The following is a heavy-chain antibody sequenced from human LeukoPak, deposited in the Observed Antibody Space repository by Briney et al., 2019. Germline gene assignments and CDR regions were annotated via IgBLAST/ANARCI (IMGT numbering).Heavy chain of an antibody. Sequence: GESLKISCKGSGYSFTSYWIGWVRQMPGKDLEWMGIIYPGDSDTRYSPSFQGQVTISADKSISTAYLQWSSLKASDTAMYYCARGGGGYDILTGYYTEDYFDYWGQGTLVTVSS. CDR2: IYPGDSDT. J-gene: IGHJ4*02. CDR1: GYSFTSYW. V-gene: IGHV5-51*01. CDR3: ARGGGGYDILTGYYTEDYFDY. D-gene: IGHD3-9*01.